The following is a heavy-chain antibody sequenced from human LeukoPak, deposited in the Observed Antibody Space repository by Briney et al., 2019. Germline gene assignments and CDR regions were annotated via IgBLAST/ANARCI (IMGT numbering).Heavy chain of an antibody. CDR3: ARDPYSGSYGNYYYYFMDV. CDR1: EFSVSNRN. J-gene: IGHJ6*03. Sequence: GGSLRLSCEASEFSVSNRNMTWVRQAPGKGLEWVSSITSGSSYIYYADSVKGRFTISRDNAKNSLYLQMNSLRAEDTAVYYCARDPYSGSYGNYYYYFMDVWGKGTTVTISS. V-gene: IGHV3-21*01. CDR2: ITSGSSYI. D-gene: IGHD1-26*01.